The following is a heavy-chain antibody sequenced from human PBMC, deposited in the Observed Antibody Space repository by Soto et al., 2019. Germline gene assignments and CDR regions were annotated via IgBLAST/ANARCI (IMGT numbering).Heavy chain of an antibody. J-gene: IGHJ4*02. V-gene: IGHV2-5*02. D-gene: IGHD5-12*01. CDR1: GFSLSTSGVG. Sequence: SGPTLVNPTQTLTLTCTFSGFSLSTSGVGVGWIRQPPGKALEWLALIYWDDDKRYSPSLKSRLTITKDTSKNQVVLTITNMDPVDTATYYFAHRAANVDIVATTFDYWGQGTLVTVSS. CDR2: IYWDDDK. CDR3: AHRAANVDIVATTFDY.